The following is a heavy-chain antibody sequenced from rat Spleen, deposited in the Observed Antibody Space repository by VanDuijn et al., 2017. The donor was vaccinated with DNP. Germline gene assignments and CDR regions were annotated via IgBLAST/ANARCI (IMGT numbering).Heavy chain of an antibody. D-gene: IGHD5-1*01. Sequence: EVQLVESGGGLVQPGRSLKLSCAASVSTFSDYNMAWVRQAPKKGLEWVATIIYNGERAFYRDSVKGRFTISRDDAKSTLYLQMDSLRSEDSATYYCATRGVGARYYWHFDFWGPGTMVTVSS. V-gene: IGHV5S10*01. CDR3: ATRGVGARYYWHFDF. CDR1: VSTFSDYN. CDR2: IIYNGERA. J-gene: IGHJ1*01.